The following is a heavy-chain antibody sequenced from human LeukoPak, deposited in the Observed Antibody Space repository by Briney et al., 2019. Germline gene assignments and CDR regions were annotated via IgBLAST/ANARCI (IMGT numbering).Heavy chain of an antibody. CDR1: GFTFSSYS. D-gene: IGHD6-19*01. J-gene: IGHJ4*02. Sequence: GGSLRLSCAASGFTFSSYSMNWVRQAPGKGLEWVSSISSSRSYIYYADSMKGRFTISRDNAKNSLYLQMNSLRAEDTAVYYCARDQRDSGCLDYWGQGTLDTVSS. CDR3: ARDQRDSGCLDY. CDR2: ISSSRSYI. V-gene: IGHV3-21*01.